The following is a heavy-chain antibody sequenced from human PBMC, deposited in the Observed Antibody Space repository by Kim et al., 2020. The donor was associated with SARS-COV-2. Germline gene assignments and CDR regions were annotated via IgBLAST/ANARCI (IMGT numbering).Heavy chain of an antibody. V-gene: IGHV4-34*01. CDR3: ARAFLSVWGSYRRYYFDY. CDR1: GGSFSGYY. J-gene: IGHJ4*02. D-gene: IGHD3-16*02. Sequence: SETLSLTCAVYGGSFSGYYWSWIRQPPGKGLEWIGEINHSGSTNYNPSLKSRVTISVDTSKNQFSLKLSSVTAADTAVYYCARAFLSVWGSYRRYYFDYWGQGTLVTVSS. CDR2: INHSGST.